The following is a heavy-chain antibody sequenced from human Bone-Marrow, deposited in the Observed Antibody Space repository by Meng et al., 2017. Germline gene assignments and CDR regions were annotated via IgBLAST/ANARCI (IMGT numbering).Heavy chain of an antibody. CDR3: ARDEGAVAGKN. V-gene: IGHV1-2*02. D-gene: IGHD6-19*01. CDR2: INPNSGGT. Sequence: QWQPVLSGAGGGEPGASVKVSCKASGYTFTGYYMHWVRQAPGQGLEWMGWINPNSGGTNYAQKFQGRVTMTRDTSISTAYMELSRLRSDDTAVYYCARDEGAVAGKNWGQGTLVTVSS. J-gene: IGHJ4*02. CDR1: GYTFTGYY.